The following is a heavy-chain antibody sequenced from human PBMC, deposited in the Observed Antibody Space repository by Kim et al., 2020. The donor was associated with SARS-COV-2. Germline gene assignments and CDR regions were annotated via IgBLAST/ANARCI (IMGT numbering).Heavy chain of an antibody. V-gene: IGHV3-30-3*01. CDR1: GFTFSSYA. CDR2: ISYDGSNK. CDR3: ARPGGSGSYFSWFAP. D-gene: IGHD3-10*01. Sequence: GGSLRLSCAASGFTFSSYAMHWVRQAPGKGLEWVAVISYDGSNKYYADSVKGRFTISRDNSKNTLYLQMNSLRAEDTAVYYCARPGGSGSYFSWFAPWG. J-gene: IGHJ5*02.